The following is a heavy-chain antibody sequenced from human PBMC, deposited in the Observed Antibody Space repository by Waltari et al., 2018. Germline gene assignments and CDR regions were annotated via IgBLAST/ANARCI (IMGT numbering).Heavy chain of an antibody. J-gene: IGHJ4*02. D-gene: IGHD3-16*01. CDR1: GFNVTSFS. Sequence: EVQLLESGGGLVQVGGSLRVSCEVSGFNVTSFSMNWVRQAPGKGLELVSHISTSSKLTHYADSVKGRVIVFRDTAKNSLYLEMSRLGDEDTAVYYCATSGDTAPLGRWGQGTQVTVSS. V-gene: IGHV3-48*02. CDR2: ISTSSKLT. CDR3: ATSGDTAPLGR.